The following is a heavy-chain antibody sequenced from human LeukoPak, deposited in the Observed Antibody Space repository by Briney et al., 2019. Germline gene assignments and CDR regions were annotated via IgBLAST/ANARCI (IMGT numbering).Heavy chain of an antibody. V-gene: IGHV4-31*03. Sequence: SETLSLTCTVSGGSISSGGYYWSWIRQHPGKGLEWIGYIYYSGSTYYNPSLKSRVTISVDTSKNQFSLKLSSVTAADTAVYYCARVPTRYCSSTSCFTYWYFDLWGRGTLVTVSS. CDR3: ARVPTRYCSSTSCFTYWYFDL. D-gene: IGHD2-2*02. J-gene: IGHJ2*01. CDR1: GGSISSGGYY. CDR2: IYYSGST.